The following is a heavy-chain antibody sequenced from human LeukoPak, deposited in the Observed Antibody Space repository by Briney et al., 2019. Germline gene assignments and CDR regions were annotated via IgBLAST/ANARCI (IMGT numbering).Heavy chain of an antibody. CDR2: ISYSGNT. CDR3: ARGNAI. V-gene: IGHV4-59*01. CDR1: GGSIYSFY. J-gene: IGHJ4*02. Sequence: SETLSLTCTVSGGSIYSFYWSWIRQPPGKGLEWIGYISYSGNTNYNPSLKSRVTISLDTSKTQFFLKLISVTAADTALYYCARGNAIWDQGILVTVSS.